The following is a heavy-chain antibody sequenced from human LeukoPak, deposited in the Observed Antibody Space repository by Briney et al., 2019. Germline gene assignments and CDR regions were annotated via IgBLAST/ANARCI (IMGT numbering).Heavy chain of an antibody. J-gene: IGHJ4*02. CDR2: VYYGGSI. D-gene: IGHD4-17*01. CDR1: GGSISTSLYY. Sequence: PSETLSLTCTVSGGSISTSLYYWVWIRQSPGKGLEWIASVYYGGSIYYNPSLKSRATMAVDMSKNQFSLKLRSVTAADTAVYYCARLYGDYAGGEGTLVTVSS. V-gene: IGHV4-39*01. CDR3: ARLYGDYA.